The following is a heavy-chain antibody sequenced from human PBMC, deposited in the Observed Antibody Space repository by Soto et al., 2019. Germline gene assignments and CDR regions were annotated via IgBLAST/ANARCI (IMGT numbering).Heavy chain of an antibody. CDR3: ASGYCTTTSCFYGMDV. CDR2: ISYDGSNK. J-gene: IGHJ6*02. CDR1: GFTFSRNV. V-gene: IGHV3-30-3*01. D-gene: IGHD2-2*01. Sequence: GSLRLSCAGSGFTFSRNVMHWVRQAPGKGLEWVAFISYDGSNKYYADSVKGRFSISRDNSKNTLYLHMNSLRPEDTSVYYCASGYCTTTSCFYGMDVWGQGTTVTVSS.